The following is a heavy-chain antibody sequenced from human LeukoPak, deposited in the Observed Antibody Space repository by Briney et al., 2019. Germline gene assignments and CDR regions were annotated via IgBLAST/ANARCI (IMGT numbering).Heavy chain of an antibody. CDR3: ARVVVDPRYYYYYMDV. CDR1: GGTFSSYA. V-gene: IGHV1-69*13. J-gene: IGHJ6*03. CDR2: IIPIFGTA. Sequence: SVKVSCKASGGTFSSYAISWVRQAPGQGLEWMGGIIPIFGTANYAQKFQGRVTITADESTSTAYMELSSLRSEDTAVYYCARVVVDPRYYYYYMDVWGKGTTVTVSS. D-gene: IGHD2-2*01.